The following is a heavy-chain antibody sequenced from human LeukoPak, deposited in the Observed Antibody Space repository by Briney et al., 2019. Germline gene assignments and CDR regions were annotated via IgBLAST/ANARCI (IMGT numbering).Heavy chain of an antibody. CDR2: INHSGST. J-gene: IGHJ3*02. D-gene: IGHD3-9*01. V-gene: IGHV4-34*01. Sequence: PSETLSLTCAVYGGSFSGYYWSWIRQPPGKGLEWLGEINHSGSTNYNPSLKSRVTISVDTSKNQFSLKLSSVTAADTAVYYCARENSHYDILTGYSNDAFDIWGQGTMVTVSS. CDR3: ARENSHYDILTGYSNDAFDI. CDR1: GGSFSGYY.